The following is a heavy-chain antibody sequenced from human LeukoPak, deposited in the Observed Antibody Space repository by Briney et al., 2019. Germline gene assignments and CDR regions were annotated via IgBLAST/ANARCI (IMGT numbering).Heavy chain of an antibody. CDR3: ARRPGGVLADTDFFES. CDR1: GHGLSTHY. V-gene: IGHV5-10-1*01. Sequence: GESLKISCQDSGHGLSTHYINWVRQMPGKGLEWMGRIDPSDSYTNYNPSFQGHVTFTADKSTNTAYLQWTSPKASDTAIYYCARRPGGVLADTDFFESWGQGTLVTVSS. J-gene: IGHJ4*02. CDR2: IDPSDSYT. D-gene: IGHD3-16*01.